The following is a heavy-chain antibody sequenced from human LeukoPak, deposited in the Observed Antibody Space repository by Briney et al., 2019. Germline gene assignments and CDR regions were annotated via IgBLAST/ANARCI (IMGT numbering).Heavy chain of an antibody. D-gene: IGHD3-10*01. CDR2: VSAYNANT. V-gene: IGHV1-18*01. J-gene: IGHJ5*02. Sequence: ASVKVSGKASGYTFTNHAIVWVRQAPGQGLEWMGWVSAYNANTNYAQKFQGRVTMTTDTSTSTAYMELRSLRSDDTAMYYCARTSYYYGPNWFDPWGQGTLVTVSS. CDR3: ARTSYYYGPNWFDP. CDR1: GYTFTNHA.